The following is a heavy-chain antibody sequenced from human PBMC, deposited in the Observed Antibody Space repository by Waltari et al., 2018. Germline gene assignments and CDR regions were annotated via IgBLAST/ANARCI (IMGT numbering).Heavy chain of an antibody. Sequence: QVQLVESGGGVVQPGRSLRLSCAASGFTFSSYGLHWVRQAPGKGREGVAVIWYDGSNKYYADSVKGRFTISRDNSKNTLYLQMNSLRAEDTAMYYCAKAKAARLYYFDYWGQGTLVTVSS. J-gene: IGHJ4*02. V-gene: IGHV3-30*18. CDR1: GFTFSSYG. CDR3: AKAKAARLYYFDY. CDR2: IWYDGSNK. D-gene: IGHD2-15*01.